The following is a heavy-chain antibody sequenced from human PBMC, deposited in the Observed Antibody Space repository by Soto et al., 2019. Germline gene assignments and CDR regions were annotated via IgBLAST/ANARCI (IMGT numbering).Heavy chain of an antibody. CDR1: GDSVSSNSAA. V-gene: IGHV6-1*01. CDR2: TYYRSKWYN. Sequence: SQTLSLTGAISGDSVSSNSAAWNWIRQSPSRGLEWLGRTYYRSKWYNDYAVSVKSRITINPDTSKNQFSLQLNSVTPEDTAVYYCAREDCSSTRCDTTLGQDVWGQGTTDPVSS. D-gene: IGHD2-2*01. CDR3: AREDCSSTRCDTTLGQDV. J-gene: IGHJ6*02.